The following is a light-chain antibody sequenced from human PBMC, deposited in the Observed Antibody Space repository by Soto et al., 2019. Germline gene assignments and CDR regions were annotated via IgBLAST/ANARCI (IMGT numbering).Light chain of an antibody. CDR1: QPISNY. V-gene: IGKV1-39*01. Sequence: DIQMTQSPSSLAASVGDRVTLTCRASQPISNYVNWYQAKPGTAPKFLIYGASTLQDGVPSRFSGSGSGTDFTLTISRLEPEDFAVYYCQQYGSSPTTVGHGTKVDIK. CDR3: QQYGSSPTT. CDR2: GAS. J-gene: IGKJ1*01.